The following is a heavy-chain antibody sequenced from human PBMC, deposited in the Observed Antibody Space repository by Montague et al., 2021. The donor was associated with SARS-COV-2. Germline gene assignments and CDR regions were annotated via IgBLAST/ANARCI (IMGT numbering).Heavy chain of an antibody. V-gene: IGHV3-7*01. CDR1: GFTFSSYA. CDR2: ITGAGNNK. J-gene: IGHJ3*02. Sequence: SLRLSCAASGFTFSSYAMHWVRQAPGKGLEWVANITGAGNNKYYADSVKGRFTISRDNAQNSLYLQMNSLRAEDTALYYCARADGRGDVLTAYYDVFDIWGQGTMVTVSS. CDR3: ARADGRGDVLTAYYDVFDI. D-gene: IGHD3-9*01.